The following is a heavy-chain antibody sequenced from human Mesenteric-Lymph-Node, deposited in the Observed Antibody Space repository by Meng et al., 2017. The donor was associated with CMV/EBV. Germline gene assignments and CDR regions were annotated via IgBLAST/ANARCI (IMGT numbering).Heavy chain of an antibody. V-gene: IGHV3-74*01. J-gene: IGHJ5*02. D-gene: IGHD3-10*01. CDR2: TNEDGTIT. CDR1: GIIVRSHW. Sequence: SCAATGIIVRSHWMHWVRQVPRKGLVCVSRTNEDGTITNYADSVNGRFTISRDNAKNTLYLQMNGLRDDDTAVYFCAIDMGGLGSALGQGTLVTVSS. CDR3: AIDMGGLGSA.